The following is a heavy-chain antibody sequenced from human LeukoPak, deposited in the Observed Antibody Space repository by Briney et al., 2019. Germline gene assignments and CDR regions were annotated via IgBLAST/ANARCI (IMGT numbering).Heavy chain of an antibody. CDR1: SASISTYY. CDR3: ARERGRAGGLDH. V-gene: IGHV4-59*01. Sequence: SETLSLTCTVSSASISTYYWSWIRQPPGKGLEWLGYIWYTGVPNYNPSFKSRVTMSVDTSKNQFSLKLTSVTAADTAVYYCARERGRAGGLDHWGQGALVTVSS. J-gene: IGHJ4*02. CDR2: IWYTGVP. D-gene: IGHD3-16*01.